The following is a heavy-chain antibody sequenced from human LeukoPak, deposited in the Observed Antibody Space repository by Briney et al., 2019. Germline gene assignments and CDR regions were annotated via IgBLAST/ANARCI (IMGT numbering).Heavy chain of an antibody. J-gene: IGHJ6*03. CDR2: ISAYNGHT. V-gene: IGHV1-18*01. D-gene: IGHD6-13*01. Sequence: ASVKVSCKASGYTFTSYGISWVRQAPGQGLEWMGWISAYNGHTSCAQKLQGRVTMTTDTSTSTAYMELRSLRSDDTAVYYCARDLVAAAGTNYYYYMDVWGKGTTVTVSS. CDR1: GYTFTSYG. CDR3: ARDLVAAAGTNYYYYMDV.